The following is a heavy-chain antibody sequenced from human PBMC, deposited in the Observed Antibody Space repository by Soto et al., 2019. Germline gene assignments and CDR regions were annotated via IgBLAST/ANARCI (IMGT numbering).Heavy chain of an antibody. CDR2: ITPSSGST. J-gene: IGHJ5*02. Sequence: QVQLVQSGAEVRKPGASVKVSCKASGYTFNNYFMHWVRQAPAQGLEWMGVITPSSGSTTYAQRYKGRHNMTSDTSTSKVDMELRSLRPEDPAVYVCARDLVPIWSYVGLAPGAQHCCDPWAQGPQVTVAP. CDR3: ARDLVPIWSYVGLAPGAQHCCDP. D-gene: IGHD1-26*01. CDR1: GYTFNNYF. V-gene: IGHV1-46*02.